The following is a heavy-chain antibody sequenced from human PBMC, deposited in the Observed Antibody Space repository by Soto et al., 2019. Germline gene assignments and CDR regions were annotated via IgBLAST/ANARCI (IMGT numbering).Heavy chain of an antibody. D-gene: IGHD1-26*01. J-gene: IGHJ6*03. CDR3: ASWFVAVDSGYYMDV. CDR1: GYTFTSYD. CDR2: MNPNSGNT. Sequence: ASVNVSSKASGYTFTSYDIDWVPQATGQGLEWMGWMNPNSGNTGYAQKFQGRVTMTRNTSISTAYMELSSLRSEDTAVYYCASWFVAVDSGYYMDVWGKGTTVTVSS. V-gene: IGHV1-8*01.